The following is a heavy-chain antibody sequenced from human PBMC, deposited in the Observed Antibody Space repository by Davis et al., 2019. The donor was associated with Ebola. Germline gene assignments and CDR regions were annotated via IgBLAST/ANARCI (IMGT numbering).Heavy chain of an antibody. Sequence: PSETLSLTCTVSGGSISSSSYYWGWIRQPPGKGLEWIGSIYYSGSTYYNPSLKSRVTISVDTSKNQFSLKLSSVTAADTAVYYCARGPPLRKSSWYSSGHNRYFDYWGQGTLVTVSS. D-gene: IGHD6-19*01. CDR1: GGSISSSSYY. CDR3: ARGPPLRKSSWYSSGHNRYFDY. CDR2: IYYSGST. J-gene: IGHJ4*02. V-gene: IGHV4-39*01.